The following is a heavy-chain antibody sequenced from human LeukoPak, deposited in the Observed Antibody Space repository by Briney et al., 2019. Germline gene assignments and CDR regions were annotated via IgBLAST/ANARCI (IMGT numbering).Heavy chain of an antibody. D-gene: IGHD1-26*01. CDR2: INPNSGGT. CDR3: ARVESGSSDAFDI. CDR1: GYTFTGYY. J-gene: IGHJ3*02. V-gene: IGHV1-2*02. Sequence: ASVKVSCKASGYTFTGYYMHWLRQAPGQGLEWMGWINPNSGGTNYAQKFQGRVTMTRDTSISTAYMELSRLRSDDTAVYYCARVESGSSDAFDIWGQGTMVAVSS.